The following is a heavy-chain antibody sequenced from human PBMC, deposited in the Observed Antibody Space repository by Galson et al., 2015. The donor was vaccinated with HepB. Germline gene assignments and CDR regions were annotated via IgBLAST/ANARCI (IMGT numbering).Heavy chain of an antibody. V-gene: IGHV4-4*07. Sequence: ETLSLTCTVSGGSIRSYYWSWIRQPAGKGLEWIGRIYSTGSTNYNPSLKSRVNMSVDTSKSQFSLELTSVTAADTAVYYCARSAGTYYFGTTSYHFDYWGQGTLVTVSS. D-gene: IGHD3-10*01. CDR2: IYSTGST. J-gene: IGHJ4*02. CDR1: GGSIRSYY. CDR3: ARSAGTYYFGTTSYHFDY.